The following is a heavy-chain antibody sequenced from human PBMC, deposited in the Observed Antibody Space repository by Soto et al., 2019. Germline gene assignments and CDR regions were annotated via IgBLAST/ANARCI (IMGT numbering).Heavy chain of an antibody. J-gene: IGHJ3*02. CDR3: AKDTGTGAFDI. V-gene: IGHV3-30*18. CDR2: LSYDGRYK. D-gene: IGHD1-7*01. CDR1: GFTFSSYG. Sequence: QVQLVESGGGVVQPGRSVRLSCAASGFTFSSYGMHWVRQAPGRGREWVAVLSYDGRYKYYADSVKGRFTISRDNSKNTLFLHMSSLRAEDTAVYYCAKDTGTGAFDIWGQGTMVTVSS.